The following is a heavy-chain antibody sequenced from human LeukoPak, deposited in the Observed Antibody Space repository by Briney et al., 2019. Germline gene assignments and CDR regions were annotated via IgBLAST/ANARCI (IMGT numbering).Heavy chain of an antibody. CDR2: INWNGGST. Sequence: GGSLRLSCAASGFTFSSYAMSWVRQAPAKGLEWVSGINWNGGSTGYADSVKGRFTISRDNAKNSLYLQMNSLRAEDTALYYCARDHMAGSGGWFDPWGQGTLVTVSS. J-gene: IGHJ5*02. CDR3: ARDHMAGSGGWFDP. CDR1: GFTFSSYA. V-gene: IGHV3-20*04. D-gene: IGHD2-15*01.